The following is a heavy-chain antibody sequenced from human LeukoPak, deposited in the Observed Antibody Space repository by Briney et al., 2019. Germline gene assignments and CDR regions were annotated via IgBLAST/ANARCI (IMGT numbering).Heavy chain of an antibody. CDR2: INHSGST. Sequence: SETLSLTCAVYGGSFSGYYWSWIRQPPGKGLEWIGEINHSGSTNYNPSLKSRVTISVGTSKNQFSLKLSSVTAADTAVYYCARSWVGDYYYYYYMDVWGKGTTVTVSS. D-gene: IGHD2-21*02. J-gene: IGHJ6*03. CDR3: ARSWVGDYYYYYYMDV. V-gene: IGHV4-34*01. CDR1: GGSFSGYY.